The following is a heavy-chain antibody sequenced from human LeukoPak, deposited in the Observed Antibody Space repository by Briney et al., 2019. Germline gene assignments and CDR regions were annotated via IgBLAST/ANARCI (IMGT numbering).Heavy chain of an antibody. J-gene: IGHJ4*02. CDR3: ARALHYDFWSGYYTGDYLDY. CDR1: GFTFSSYW. CDR2: INSDGSST. Sequence: GGSLRLSCAASGFTFSSYWMHWDRQAPGKGLVWVSRINSDGSSTSYADSVKGRFTISRDNAKNTLYLQMNSLRAEDTAVYYCARALHYDFWSGYYTGDYLDYWGQGTQVTVSS. V-gene: IGHV3-74*01. D-gene: IGHD3-3*01.